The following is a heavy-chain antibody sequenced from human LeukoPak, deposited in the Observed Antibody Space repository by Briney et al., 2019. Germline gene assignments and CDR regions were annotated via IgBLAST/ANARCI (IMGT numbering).Heavy chain of an antibody. V-gene: IGHV3-30*02. CDR1: GSSFSDYG. D-gene: IGHD4-17*01. J-gene: IGHJ4*02. CDR2: IRSDGSIK. CDR3: VKDDPTAYFDY. Sequence: GGSLRLSCAASGSSFSDYGMDGVRQAPGKGLEWVAFIRSDGSIKYYLDSVKGRFTISRDNSKNTMYLQMNSLRAEDTAVYYCVKDDPTAYFDYWGQGTLVTVSS.